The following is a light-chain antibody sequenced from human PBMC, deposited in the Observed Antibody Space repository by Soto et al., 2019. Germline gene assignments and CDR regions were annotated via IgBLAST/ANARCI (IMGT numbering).Light chain of an antibody. V-gene: IGKV1D-12*01. Sequence: DIQMTQSPSSVSASVGDRVTITCRASQGIRSWLAWYQQKPGKAPKLLISSASTLQSGVPSRFNGNGSGTDFTLTVSGLQPEDFAAYYWQRSGTVPATFGGGPKVDIK. CDR1: QGIRSW. CDR3: QRSGTVPAT. J-gene: IGKJ4*01. CDR2: SAS.